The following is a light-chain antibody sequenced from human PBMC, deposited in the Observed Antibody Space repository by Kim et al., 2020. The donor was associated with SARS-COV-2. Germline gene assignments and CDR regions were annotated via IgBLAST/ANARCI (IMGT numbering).Light chain of an antibody. CDR1: RSDVGAYKY. CDR2: DVS. Sequence: GQAVTVSCTGTRSDVGAYKYVSWYQQHPGKAPKFVIYDVSERPSGVPDRFSGSKSGNTASLTISGLQAEDEADYYCYSYGGGYTWVFGGGTKVTVL. J-gene: IGLJ3*02. CDR3: YSYGGGYTWV. V-gene: IGLV2-11*03.